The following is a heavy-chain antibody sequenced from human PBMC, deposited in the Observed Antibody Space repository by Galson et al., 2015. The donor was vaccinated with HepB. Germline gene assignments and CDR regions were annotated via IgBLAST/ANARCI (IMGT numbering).Heavy chain of an antibody. Sequence: SLRLSCAASGYTFSDDFVDWVRQAPGKGLEWVGLIRTKRFGYTTEYAASVNGRFTILRDDSKDSVYLQMYSLKAEDTAVYYCARDTRGSPDSWGQGTLVTVSS. CDR2: IRTKRFGYTT. J-gene: IGHJ5*02. CDR1: GYTFSDDF. V-gene: IGHV3-72*01. CDR3: ARDTRGSPDS. D-gene: IGHD3-16*01.